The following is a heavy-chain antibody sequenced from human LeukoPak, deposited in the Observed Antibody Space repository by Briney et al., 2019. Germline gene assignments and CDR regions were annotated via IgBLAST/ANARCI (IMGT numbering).Heavy chain of an antibody. D-gene: IGHD6-13*01. Sequence: PSQTLSLTCTVAGGSISSGNYYWTFIRQPPGEGLECIGYIFSSGSTYYSPSLKSRVTISLDTSKNQFSLKLSSVTAADTAVYYCARSYSSRPFDYRGQGTLVTVSS. CDR3: ARSYSSRPFDY. V-gene: IGHV4-30-4*01. CDR1: GGSISSGNYY. CDR2: IFSSGST. J-gene: IGHJ4*02.